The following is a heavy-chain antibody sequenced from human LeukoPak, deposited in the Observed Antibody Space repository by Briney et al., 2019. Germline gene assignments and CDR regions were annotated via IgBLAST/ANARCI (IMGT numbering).Heavy chain of an antibody. CDR3: ARDYGGSSPFDY. CDR2: ISSSGSTM. CDR1: GFTFSDYY. V-gene: IGHV3-11*04. Sequence: GGSLRLSCAASGFTFSDYYMNWIRQAPGKGLEWVSYISSSGSTMYYADSVKGRFTISRDNAKNSLYLQMNSLRAEDTAVYYCARDYGGSSPFDYWGQGTLVTVSS. J-gene: IGHJ4*02. D-gene: IGHD4-23*01.